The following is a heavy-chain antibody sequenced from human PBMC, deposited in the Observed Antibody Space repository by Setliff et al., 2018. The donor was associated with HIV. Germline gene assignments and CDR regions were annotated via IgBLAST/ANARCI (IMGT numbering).Heavy chain of an antibody. CDR3: VRDHRPSNNNWHHWFDP. V-gene: IGHV3-48*03. CDR2: ISGSGSTI. J-gene: IGHJ5*02. Sequence: GGSLRLSCAASGFTFSSYEMNWVRQAPGKGLEWVSYISGSGSTIYYADSVKGRFTISRDNSKNSLNLQMNSLRAEDTAVYYCVRDHRPSNNNWHHWFDPWGQGTLVTVSS. D-gene: IGHD1-1*01. CDR1: GFTFSSYE.